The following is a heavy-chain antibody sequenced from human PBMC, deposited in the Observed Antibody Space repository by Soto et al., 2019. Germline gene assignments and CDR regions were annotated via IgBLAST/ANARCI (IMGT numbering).Heavy chain of an antibody. Sequence: QVQVVESGGGVVQPGRSLRLSCAASGFTFSSFGMHWVRQAPGKGLEWVSLIWYDGSKKSYGDSVKGRFTISRDNSRNPVYLQMNSLRAADTDVYYCARDASYYSLWSGYYPSRNGMDVWGQGTTVTVSS. CDR3: ARDASYYSLWSGYYPSRNGMDV. V-gene: IGHV3-33*01. D-gene: IGHD3-3*01. J-gene: IGHJ6*02. CDR2: IWYDGSKK. CDR1: GFTFSSFG.